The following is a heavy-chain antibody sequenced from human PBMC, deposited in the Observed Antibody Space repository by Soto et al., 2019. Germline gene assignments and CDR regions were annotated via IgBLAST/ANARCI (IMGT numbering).Heavy chain of an antibody. Sequence: ASVKVSGKTSGYNFVTYGITWVRQAPGQGLEWMGWISVYSGNTHYAQKFHDRVTLTTDTSTTTAYMDLRNLTSDDSAFYYCARNTPFFESSGSADYWGQGTLVTVSS. CDR3: ARNTPFFESSGSADY. CDR1: GYNFVTYG. CDR2: ISVYSGNT. V-gene: IGHV1-18*01. D-gene: IGHD3-22*01. J-gene: IGHJ4*02.